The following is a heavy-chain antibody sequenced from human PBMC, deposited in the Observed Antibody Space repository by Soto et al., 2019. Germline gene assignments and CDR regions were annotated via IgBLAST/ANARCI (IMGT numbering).Heavy chain of an antibody. CDR1: GFTFSSYG. CDR3: ARDPLVRGVIIKRGTYFDY. V-gene: IGHV3-33*01. D-gene: IGHD3-10*01. J-gene: IGHJ4*02. CDR2: IWYDGSNK. Sequence: GGSLRLSCAASGFTFSSYGMHWVRQAPGKGLEWVAVIWYDGSNKYYADSVKGRFTISRDNSKNTLYLQMNSLRAEDTAVYYCARDPLVRGVIIKRGTYFDYWGQGTLVTVSS.